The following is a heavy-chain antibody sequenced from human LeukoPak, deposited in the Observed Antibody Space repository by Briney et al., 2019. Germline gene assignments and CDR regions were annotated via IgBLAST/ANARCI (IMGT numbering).Heavy chain of an antibody. Sequence: PSETLSLTCTVSGGSINSYYWSWIRQPPGKGLEWIGEINHSGSTNYNPSPKSRVTISVDTSKNQFSLKLSSVTAADTAVYYCARGVQQWPFDYWGQGTLVTVSS. CDR2: INHSGST. D-gene: IGHD6-19*01. V-gene: IGHV4-34*01. CDR3: ARGVQQWPFDY. J-gene: IGHJ4*02. CDR1: GGSINSYY.